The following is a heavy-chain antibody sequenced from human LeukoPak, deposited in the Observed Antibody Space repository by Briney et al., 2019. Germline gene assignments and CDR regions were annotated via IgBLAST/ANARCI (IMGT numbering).Heavy chain of an antibody. Sequence: ASVKVSCKASGYTITDYYIHWVRQAPGQGLEWMGWINPNSGGTNYAQKFQGRVTMTRDTSISTAYMELSRLRSDDTAVYYCARGLVGELYYWGQGTLVTVSS. CDR3: ARGLVGELYY. CDR1: GYTITDYY. J-gene: IGHJ4*02. CDR2: INPNSGGT. D-gene: IGHD3-16*01. V-gene: IGHV1-2*02.